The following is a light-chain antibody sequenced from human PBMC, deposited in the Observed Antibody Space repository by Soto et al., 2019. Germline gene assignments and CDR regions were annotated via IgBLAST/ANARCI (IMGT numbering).Light chain of an antibody. CDR3: QQYFGTPLT. J-gene: IGKJ4*01. Sequence: DIVMTQSPDSLAVSLGERATINCKSSQSVLSSSNNKNYLAWYQQKPGQPPKLLIYWASTRESGVPARFSGSGSATDFTLTITSLQAQDVAVYYCQQYFGTPLTFGGGTKVELK. CDR2: WAS. V-gene: IGKV4-1*01. CDR1: QSVLSSSNNKNY.